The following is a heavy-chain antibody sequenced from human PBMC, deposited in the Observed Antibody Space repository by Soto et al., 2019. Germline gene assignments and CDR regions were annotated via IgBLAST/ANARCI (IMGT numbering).Heavy chain of an antibody. D-gene: IGHD3-10*01. CDR1: GFTFSSYA. J-gene: IGHJ2*01. Sequence: GGSLRLSCAASGFTFSSYAMNWVRQAPGKGLEWVSGISGSGGSTYYADSVKGRFTISRDNSKNTLYLQMNSLRSEDTAVYYCAKGAYYGSESYYSPTSIYWYFDLWGRGTLVTVSS. V-gene: IGHV3-23*01. CDR2: ISGSGGST. CDR3: AKGAYYGSESYYSPTSIYWYFDL.